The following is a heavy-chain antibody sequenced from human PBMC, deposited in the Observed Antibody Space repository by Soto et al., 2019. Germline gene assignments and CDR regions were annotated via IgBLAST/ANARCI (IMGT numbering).Heavy chain of an antibody. CDR1: GGSISSGGFY. J-gene: IGHJ6*02. CDR2: ISYSGST. D-gene: IGHD5-18*01. Sequence: QVQLQESGPGLVKPSQTLSLTCTVSGGSISSGGFYWSWIRQHPGRGLEWIGHISYSGSTYYNPSLESRVSISVVTSKNQFSLKLTSVTAADTAVYYCARYSYGYGRTYGMDVWGQGTTVTVSS. V-gene: IGHV4-31*03. CDR3: ARYSYGYGRTYGMDV.